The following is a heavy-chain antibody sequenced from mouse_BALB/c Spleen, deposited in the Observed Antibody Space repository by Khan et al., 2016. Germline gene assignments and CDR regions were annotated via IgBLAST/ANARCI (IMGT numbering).Heavy chain of an antibody. CDR2: IFPGSGST. CDR3: ARSYYGYFAMDY. J-gene: IGHJ4*01. Sequence: QVQLKQSGTELPRPGASVKLSCKASGYTFTDYYLHWVKQRTGQGLEWIGEIFPGSGSTYYTEKFKGKASLTAETSSSTAYMQLSSLTSEDSAVYFCARSYYGYFAMDYWGHGASVTVSS. D-gene: IGHD1-2*01. CDR1: GYTFTDYY. V-gene: IGHV1-77*01.